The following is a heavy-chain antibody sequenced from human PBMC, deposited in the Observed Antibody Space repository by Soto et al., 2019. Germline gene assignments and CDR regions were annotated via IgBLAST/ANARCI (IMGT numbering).Heavy chain of an antibody. CDR3: TKNSYFDS. V-gene: IGHV3-23*01. Sequence: VQLLESGGGLVQPGGPLRLSCAASGFTFSNYAMSWVRQAPGKALEWVSSINIVGGNTNYADSVRGRFTMSRDDSKNTVFLQRNSLRAEDTARYYCTKNSYFDSWGQGTLITVSS. CDR1: GFTFSNYA. J-gene: IGHJ4*02. CDR2: INIVGGNT.